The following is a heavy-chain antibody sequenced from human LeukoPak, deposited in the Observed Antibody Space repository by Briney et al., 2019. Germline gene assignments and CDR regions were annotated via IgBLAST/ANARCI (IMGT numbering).Heavy chain of an antibody. V-gene: IGHV3-7*01. Sequence: GGSLRLSCAASGATFDSHYMTWVRQTPEKGLEWVANINQDGSEKNYVDSVKGRFTISRDNAKKSLYLQMNSLRAEDTAVYYCASAAGWESAYWGQGTLVTVSS. D-gene: IGHD1-26*01. CDR1: GATFDSHY. J-gene: IGHJ4*02. CDR3: ASAAGWESAY. CDR2: INQDGSEK.